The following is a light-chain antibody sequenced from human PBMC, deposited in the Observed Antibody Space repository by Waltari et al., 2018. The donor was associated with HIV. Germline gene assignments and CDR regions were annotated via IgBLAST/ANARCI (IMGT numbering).Light chain of an antibody. CDR3: QQYKNWPPWT. CDR2: GAS. Sequence: EIVMTQSPAPLSVSPGERATLSCRASQSVSSNLAWYQQKPGQAPRLLIYGASTRATGIPARFSGSGSGTYFTLTISSLQSEDFAGYYCQQYKNWPPWTFGQGTKVEIK. J-gene: IGKJ1*01. CDR1: QSVSSN. V-gene: IGKV3-15*01.